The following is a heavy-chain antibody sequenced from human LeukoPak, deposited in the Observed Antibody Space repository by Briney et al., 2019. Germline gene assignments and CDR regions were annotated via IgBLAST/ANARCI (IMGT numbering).Heavy chain of an antibody. J-gene: IGHJ4*02. V-gene: IGHV3-30*04. D-gene: IGHD5-24*01. CDR2: ISYDGSHK. CDR3: ARDPAESGYKYGFFDY. Sequence: GGSLRLSCAASGFIFSRFAIQWVRQAPGKGLEWVTIISYDGSHKYYADSVKGRFTISRDNPKSTVYLQMNSLRPEDTAVYYCARDPAESGYKYGFFDYWGQGTLVTVSS. CDR1: GFIFSRFA.